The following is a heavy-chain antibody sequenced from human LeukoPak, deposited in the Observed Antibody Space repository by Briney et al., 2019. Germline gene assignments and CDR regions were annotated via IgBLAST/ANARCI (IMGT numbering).Heavy chain of an antibody. CDR1: GGSISSSSYY. CDR3: ARRTQWLEWGAFDI. V-gene: IGHV4-39*01. Sequence: PSETLSLTCTVSGGSISSSSYYWGWIRQPPGKGLEWIGSIYYSGSTYYNPSLKSRVTISVDTSKNQFSLKLSSVTAADTAVYYCARRTQWLEWGAFDIWGQGTMVTVSS. CDR2: IYYSGST. D-gene: IGHD6-19*01. J-gene: IGHJ3*02.